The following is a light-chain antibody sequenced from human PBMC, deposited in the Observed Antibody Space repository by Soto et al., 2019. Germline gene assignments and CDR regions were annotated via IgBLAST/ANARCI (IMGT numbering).Light chain of an antibody. Sequence: EVVLTQSPGTLSLSPGERATLSCRASQSVSSSYLAWYQQKPGQPPRLLIYGPSTRATGIPDRFSGSGSGTDFTLTISRLEPEDFAVYFCQHYNFWPHTFGQGTKVDIK. V-gene: IGKV3-20*01. CDR1: QSVSSSY. CDR3: QHYNFWPHT. CDR2: GPS. J-gene: IGKJ2*01.